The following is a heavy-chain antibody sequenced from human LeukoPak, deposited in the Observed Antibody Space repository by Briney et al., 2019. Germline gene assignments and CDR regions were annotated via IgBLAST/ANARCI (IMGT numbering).Heavy chain of an antibody. J-gene: IGHJ4*02. CDR1: GFSFSAYW. CDR2: IKSDGSVT. D-gene: IGHD2-21*01. CDR3: ALDINGDLFHI. Sequence: GGSLRLSCAASGFSFSAYWIHWVRQAPGKGLVWVSRIKSDGSVTSYADAVKGRFSLSADNAKNTQYLQMNSLRAEDTAMYYCALDINGDLFHIWGQGTPVTVSS. V-gene: IGHV3-74*01.